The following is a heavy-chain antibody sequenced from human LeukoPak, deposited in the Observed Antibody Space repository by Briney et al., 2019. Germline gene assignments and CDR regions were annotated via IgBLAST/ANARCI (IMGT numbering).Heavy chain of an antibody. Sequence: ASVKVSCKASGGTFSSYAINWVRQATGQGLEWMGWMNPNSGNTGYAQKFQGRVTMTRNTSISTAYMELSSLRSEDTAVYYCARGGIAARRRSTYYYYYYMDVWGKGTTVTVSS. V-gene: IGHV1-8*02. D-gene: IGHD6-6*01. CDR2: MNPNSGNT. J-gene: IGHJ6*03. CDR1: GGTFSSYA. CDR3: ARGGIAARRRSTYYYYYYMDV.